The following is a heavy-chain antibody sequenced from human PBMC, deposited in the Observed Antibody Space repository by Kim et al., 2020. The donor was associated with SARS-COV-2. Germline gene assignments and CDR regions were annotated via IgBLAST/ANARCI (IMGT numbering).Heavy chain of an antibody. V-gene: IGHV4-30-4*01. CDR1: GGSISSGDHY. Sequence: SETLSLTCTVSGGSISSGDHYWSWIRQPPGKGLEWIGYIYYSGSAYYNPSLKSRVTISVDTSKNRFSLILSSVTAADTDVYYCARVGGVKGSPYYFDTWGQGTQVTVSS. CDR2: IYYSGSA. J-gene: IGHJ5*02. CDR3: ARVGGVKGSPYYFDT. D-gene: IGHD3-16*01.